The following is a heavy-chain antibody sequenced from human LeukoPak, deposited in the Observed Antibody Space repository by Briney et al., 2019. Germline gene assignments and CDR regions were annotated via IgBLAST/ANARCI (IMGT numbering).Heavy chain of an antibody. D-gene: IGHD3-16*02. Sequence: PGGSLRLSCAASGFSFSDYTMNWVRQAPGKGLEWVSSISYSSRSIYYADSVKGRFTISRDNAKNSLYLQMNSLRAEDTAVYYCARDFRVLDPYFDSWGQGTLVTVSS. J-gene: IGHJ4*02. V-gene: IGHV3-21*01. CDR3: ARDFRVLDPYFDS. CDR1: GFSFSDYT. CDR2: ISYSSRSI.